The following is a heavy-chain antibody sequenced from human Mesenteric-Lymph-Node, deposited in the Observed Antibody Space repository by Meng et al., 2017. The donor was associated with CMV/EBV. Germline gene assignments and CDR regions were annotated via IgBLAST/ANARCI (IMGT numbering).Heavy chain of an antibody. V-gene: IGHV3-30*03. CDR3: ARDVAAARFDY. CDR2: ISYDGSNK. D-gene: IGHD6-13*01. Sequence: GESLKISCAASGFTFSSYSMNWVRQAPGKGLEWVAVISYDGSNKYYADSVKGRFTISRDNSKNTLYLQMNSLRAEDTAVYYCARDVAAARFDYWGQGTLVTVSS. J-gene: IGHJ4*02. CDR1: GFTFSSYS.